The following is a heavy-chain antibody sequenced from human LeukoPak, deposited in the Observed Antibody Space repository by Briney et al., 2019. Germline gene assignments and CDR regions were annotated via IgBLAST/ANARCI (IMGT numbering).Heavy chain of an antibody. D-gene: IGHD3-16*02. J-gene: IGHJ6*03. CDR3: AKSLSYYYMDV. CDR1: GFTFSSYA. V-gene: IGHV3-23*01. CDR2: ISYSGGST. Sequence: GGSLRLSCAASGFTFSSYAMSWVRQAPGKGLEWVSAISYSGGSTYNADSVKGRFTISRDNSKNTLYLQMNSLRAEDTALYYCAKSLSYYYMDVWGKGTTVTVSS.